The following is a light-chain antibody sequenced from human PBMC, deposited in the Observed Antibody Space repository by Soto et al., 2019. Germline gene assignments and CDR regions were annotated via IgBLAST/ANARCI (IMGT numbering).Light chain of an antibody. V-gene: IGKV1-39*01. CDR3: QQTYSTLWT. Sequence: DIQMTQSPSSLSASVGDRVTITCRASQSISTYLNWYQQKPGKAPKLLIYSASSLQSGVPSRFSGSGSATEFTLNISSLQPEDFATYFCQQTYSTLWTFGQGTRVEI. CDR1: QSISTY. CDR2: SAS. J-gene: IGKJ1*01.